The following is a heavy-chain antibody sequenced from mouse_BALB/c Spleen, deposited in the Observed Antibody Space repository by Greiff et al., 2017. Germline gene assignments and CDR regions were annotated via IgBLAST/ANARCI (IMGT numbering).Heavy chain of an antibody. CDR2: ISSGSSTI. CDR3: ASRTSILVDMDY. J-gene: IGHJ4*01. CDR1: GFTFSSFG. V-gene: IGHV5-17*02. Sequence: EVKLMESGGGLVQPGGSLKLSCAASGFTFSSFGMHWVRQAPEKGLEWVAYISSGSSTIYYADTVKGRFTISRDNPKNTLFLQMTSLRSEDTAMYYCASRTSILVDMDYWGQGTSVTVSA. D-gene: IGHD2-10*02.